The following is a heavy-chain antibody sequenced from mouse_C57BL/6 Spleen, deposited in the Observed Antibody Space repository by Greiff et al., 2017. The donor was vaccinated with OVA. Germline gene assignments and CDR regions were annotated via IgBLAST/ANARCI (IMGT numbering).Heavy chain of an antibody. CDR1: GFSLTSYG. CDR3: ARDTTVVATWNWYFDV. J-gene: IGHJ1*03. Sequence: VQLQESGPGLVQPSQSLSITCTVSGFSLTSYGVHWVRQSPGKGLEWLGVIWSGGSTDYNAAFISRLSISKDNSKSQVFFKMNSLQADDTAIYYCARDTTVVATWNWYFDVWGTGTTVTVSS. V-gene: IGHV2-2*01. CDR2: IWSGGST. D-gene: IGHD1-1*01.